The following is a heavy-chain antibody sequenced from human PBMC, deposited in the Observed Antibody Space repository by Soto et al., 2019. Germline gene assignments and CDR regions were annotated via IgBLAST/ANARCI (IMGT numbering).Heavy chain of an antibody. Sequence: QVQLLESGPGLLKPSGTLSLTCTVSGDSMSSSNWWNWVRQPPGKGLEWIGEAHHSGRTNYNPSLKSRVTLSVARSQNHFSLHLTSVTAADTAVYYCASSEAPALDYWGQGTLLIVSS. V-gene: IGHV4-4*02. CDR2: AHHSGRT. CDR3: ASSEAPALDY. J-gene: IGHJ4*02. CDR1: GDSMSSSNW.